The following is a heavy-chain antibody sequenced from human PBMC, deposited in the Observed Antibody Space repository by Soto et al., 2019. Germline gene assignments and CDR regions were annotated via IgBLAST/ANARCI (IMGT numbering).Heavy chain of an antibody. Sequence: QVQPQESGPGLVKPSETLSLTCTVSGGSISSYYWSWIRQPPGKGLEWIGYIYYSGSTNYNPSLKSRVTISVDTSKNQFSLKLSSVTAADTAVYYCARGDYGDYPWFDYWGQGTLVTVSS. V-gene: IGHV4-59*08. D-gene: IGHD4-17*01. J-gene: IGHJ4*02. CDR1: GGSISSYY. CDR2: IYYSGST. CDR3: ARGDYGDYPWFDY.